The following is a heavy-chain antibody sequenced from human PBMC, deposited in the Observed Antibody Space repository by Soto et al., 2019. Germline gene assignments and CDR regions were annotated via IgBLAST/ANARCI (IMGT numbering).Heavy chain of an antibody. D-gene: IGHD3-16*02. V-gene: IGHV3-23*01. Sequence: GGSLRLSCASSGFTLSMSAVNWVRQAPGKGLEWVSYISDSGDRTYYADSVKGRFTISRGRSKNTVSLQMDSLRAEDTAVYYCAKDRGIIVKAGDAFDVWGQGTKVTVSS. CDR1: GFTLSMSA. CDR3: AKDRGIIVKAGDAFDV. CDR2: ISDSGDRT. J-gene: IGHJ3*01.